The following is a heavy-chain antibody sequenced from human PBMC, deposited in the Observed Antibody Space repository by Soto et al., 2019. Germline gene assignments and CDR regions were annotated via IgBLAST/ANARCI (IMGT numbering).Heavy chain of an antibody. CDR2: TRNKAYSYTT. Sequence: EVQLVESGGGLVQPGGSLRLSCAASGFTLSDHYMDWVRQAPGKGLEWVGRTRNKAYSYTTEYAASGKGRFTISRDDSRNSLYLQMNSMKTEDTAVYYCARAHSSSWLGAYFEHWGQGTLVTVSS. CDR1: GFTLSDHY. D-gene: IGHD6-13*01. J-gene: IGHJ4*02. CDR3: ARAHSSSWLGAYFEH. V-gene: IGHV3-72*01.